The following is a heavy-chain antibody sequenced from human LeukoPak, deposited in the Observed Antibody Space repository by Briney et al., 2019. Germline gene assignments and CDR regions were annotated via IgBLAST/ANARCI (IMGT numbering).Heavy chain of an antibody. J-gene: IGHJ6*02. D-gene: IGHD3-3*01. V-gene: IGHV3-30-3*01. Sequence: PGRSLRLSCAASGFTFSSYAMHWVRQAPGKGLEWVAVISYDGSNKYYADSVKGRFTTSRDNSKNTLYLQMNSLRAEDTAVYYCARDARWRYDFWSGYYPRHYYYGMDVWGQGTTVTVSS. CDR2: ISYDGSNK. CDR3: ARDARWRYDFWSGYYPRHYYYGMDV. CDR1: GFTFSSYA.